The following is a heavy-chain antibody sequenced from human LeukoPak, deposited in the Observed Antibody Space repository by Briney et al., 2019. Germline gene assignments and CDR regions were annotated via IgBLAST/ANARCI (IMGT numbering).Heavy chain of an antibody. CDR3: ARQHGGMARYCSSTSCYPFNWFDP. J-gene: IGHJ5*02. CDR2: INHSGSA. Sequence: KPSETLSLTCAVYGGSFSGYYWSWIRQAPGKGLAWSGEINHSGSANYNPSLKSRVTISVDTSKNQFSLKLSSVTAADTAVYYCARQHGGMARYCSSTSCYPFNWFDPWGQGTLVTVSS. V-gene: IGHV4-34*01. D-gene: IGHD2-2*01. CDR1: GGSFSGYY.